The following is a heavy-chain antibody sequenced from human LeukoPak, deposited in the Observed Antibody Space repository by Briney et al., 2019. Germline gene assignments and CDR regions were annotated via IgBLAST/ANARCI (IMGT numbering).Heavy chain of an antibody. V-gene: IGHV4-39*07. CDR2: IYYSGST. CDR3: ARGRPVSPGRWFDP. Sequence: ETLSLTCTVSGGSISSSSYYWGWVRQPPGKGVGRDGSIYYSGSTYYNPSLKSRVTISVDTSNNQFSLKLSSLTAADTAVYYCARGRPVSPGRWFDPWGQGTLVTVSS. CDR1: GGSISSSSYY. J-gene: IGHJ5*02.